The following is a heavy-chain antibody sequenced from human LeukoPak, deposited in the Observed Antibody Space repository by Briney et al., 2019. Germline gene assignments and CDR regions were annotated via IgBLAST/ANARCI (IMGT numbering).Heavy chain of an antibody. D-gene: IGHD3-10*01. J-gene: IGHJ4*02. Sequence: SQALSLTCAISGDSVSTNNVAWNWIAKSPSRGFDGLARSYFRSKWYNDYAVSVRSRITINPDTSKDQFSLQLNSVTPEDTAVYYCAREVRHYYGSGSYYYFDYWGQGTLVTVPS. CDR1: GDSVSTNNVA. CDR2: SYFRSKWYN. CDR3: AREVRHYYGSGSYYYFDY. V-gene: IGHV6-1*01.